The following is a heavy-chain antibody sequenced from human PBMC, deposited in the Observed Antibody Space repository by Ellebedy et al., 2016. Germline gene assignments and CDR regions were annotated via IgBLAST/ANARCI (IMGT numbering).Heavy chain of an antibody. CDR1: GLTFSSYG. CDR2: ISYDGSNK. D-gene: IGHD4-17*01. CDR3: AKDWSYGDYATAHFDY. J-gene: IGHJ4*02. V-gene: IGHV3-30*18. Sequence: GESLKISCAASGLTFSSYGMHWVRQAPGKGLEWVAVISYDGSNKFYADSVEGRFTISRDNSKSTLYLQMNSLRAEDAAVYYRAKDWSYGDYATAHFDYWGQGTLVTVSS.